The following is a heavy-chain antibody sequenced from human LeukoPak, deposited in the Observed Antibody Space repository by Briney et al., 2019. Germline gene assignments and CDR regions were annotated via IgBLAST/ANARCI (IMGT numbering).Heavy chain of an antibody. Sequence: GASVKVSCKAPGYTFTDYYTHWVRQAPGQGLEWMGWINPHSGGTSYAQKFQGRVTMTRDTSISTAYMELTRLTSDDTGVYYCARGPQYGSDWNFRRVIDYWGQGTLVTVPS. CDR3: ARGPQYGSDWNFRRVIDY. J-gene: IGHJ4*02. V-gene: IGHV1-2*02. D-gene: IGHD6-19*01. CDR2: INPHSGGT. CDR1: GYTFTDYY.